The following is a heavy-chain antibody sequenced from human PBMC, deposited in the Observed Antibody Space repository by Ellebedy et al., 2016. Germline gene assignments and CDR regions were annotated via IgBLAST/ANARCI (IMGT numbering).Heavy chain of an antibody. CDR3: AGGSGWLLDS. CDR1: GFTFSSYW. D-gene: IGHD6-19*01. Sequence: GGSLRLXCVGSGFTFSSYWMSWVRQAPGKGLEWVAFIKQDESAKYYAHSVKGRFTISRDNAKNSLYLQMDSLRPEDTAVYYCAGGSGWLLDSWGQGTLVTVSS. V-gene: IGHV3-7*04. CDR2: IKQDESAK. J-gene: IGHJ4*02.